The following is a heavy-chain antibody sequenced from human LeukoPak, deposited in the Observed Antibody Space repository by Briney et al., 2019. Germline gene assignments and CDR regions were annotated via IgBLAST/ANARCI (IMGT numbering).Heavy chain of an antibody. Sequence: ASVKVSCKPSGGTFSSYAISWVRPAPGQGLEWMGGIIPIFGTANYAQKFQGRVTIITDESTSTAYMELSSLRSEETAVYYCARAAKGATVTYYYYYYMDVWGKGTTVTVSS. D-gene: IGHD4-17*01. CDR2: IIPIFGTA. CDR1: GGTFSSYA. CDR3: ARAAKGATVTYYYYYYMDV. V-gene: IGHV1-69*05. J-gene: IGHJ6*03.